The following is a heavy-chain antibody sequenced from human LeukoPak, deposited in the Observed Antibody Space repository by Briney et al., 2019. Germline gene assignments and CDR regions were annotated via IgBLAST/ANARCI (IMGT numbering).Heavy chain of an antibody. CDR1: GFTFDDYG. CDR2: VNWNGGST. J-gene: IGHJ6*03. Sequence: PGGSLRLSCAASGFTFDDYGMSWVRQAPGKGLEWVSGVNWNGGSTGYADSVKGRFTISRDNAKNSLYLQMNSLRAEDTALYYCARDQVTAIPFYYYYYMDVWGKGTTVTVSS. V-gene: IGHV3-20*04. D-gene: IGHD2-21*02. CDR3: ARDQVTAIPFYYYYYMDV.